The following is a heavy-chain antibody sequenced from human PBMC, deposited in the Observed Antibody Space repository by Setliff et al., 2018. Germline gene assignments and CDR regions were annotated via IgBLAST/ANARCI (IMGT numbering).Heavy chain of an antibody. D-gene: IGHD2-15*01. Sequence: GASVKVSCKASGYTFTSYYMHWVRQAPGQGLEWMGIINPSGGSTSYAQKFQGRVTMTRDTSTSTVYMELSSLRSEDTAVYYCAREAKRNVVVVVAATPVYWGQGTLVTVPQ. CDR2: INPSGGST. V-gene: IGHV1-46*01. CDR3: AREAKRNVVVVVAATPVY. CDR1: GYTFTSYY. J-gene: IGHJ4*02.